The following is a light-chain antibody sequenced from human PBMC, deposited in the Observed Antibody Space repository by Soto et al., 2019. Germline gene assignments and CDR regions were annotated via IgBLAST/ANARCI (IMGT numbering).Light chain of an antibody. J-gene: IGLJ1*01. CDR1: SSDVGGYNY. Sequence: QSALTQPASVSGSPGQSITISCTGTSSDVGGYNYVSWYQQHPGKAPKLMIYEVSNRPSGVSNRFSGSKSGNTASLTISGLQDEDEADYCCSSYTCTSTLVFGTGTKLTVL. V-gene: IGLV2-14*01. CDR3: SSYTCTSTLV. CDR2: EVS.